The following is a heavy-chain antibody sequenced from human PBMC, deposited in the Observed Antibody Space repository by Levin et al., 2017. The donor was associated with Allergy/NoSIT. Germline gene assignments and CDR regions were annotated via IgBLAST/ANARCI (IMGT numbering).Heavy chain of an antibody. CDR1: GGSISSISYY. CDR2: IYYTGNT. J-gene: IGHJ4*02. CDR3: ARRIYGAYCFDN. Sequence: PSETLSLTCTASGGSISSISYYWGWIRQAPGTGLEWIGSIYYTGNTYFNPSLRSRVTISVDTSKSQFSLRLNSLSAADTAVYYCARRIYGAYCFDNWGQGTLVTVSS. D-gene: IGHD2/OR15-2a*01. V-gene: IGHV4-39*01.